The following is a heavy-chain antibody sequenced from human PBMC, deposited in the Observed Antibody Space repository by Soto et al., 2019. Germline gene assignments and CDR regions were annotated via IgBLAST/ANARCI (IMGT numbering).Heavy chain of an antibody. CDR2: ISAYNGNT. D-gene: IGHD5-18*01. V-gene: IGHV1-18*01. CDR3: AREAIDAFDI. CDR1: GYTFTSYG. Sequence: GASVKVSCKASGYTFTSYGISWVRQAPGQGLEWVRWISAYNGNTNYAQKLQGRVTMTTDTSTSTAYMELRSLRSDNTAVYYCAREAIDAFDIWGQGTMVTVSS. J-gene: IGHJ3*02.